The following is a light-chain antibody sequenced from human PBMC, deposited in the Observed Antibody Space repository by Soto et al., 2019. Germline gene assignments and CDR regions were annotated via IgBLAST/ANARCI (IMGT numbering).Light chain of an antibody. J-gene: IGLJ3*02. CDR1: TRAVTSAYY. V-gene: IGLV7-43*01. Sequence: QSVVTQEPSLRVSPGGTRTLTCASSTRAVTSAYYTNWFQQKPRQAPRALIYSTTNKQSWTPARFSGSLLGGKAALTLSGVQPEDEAEYYCLLYYGGAWVFGGGTKVTVL. CDR2: STT. CDR3: LLYYGGAWV.